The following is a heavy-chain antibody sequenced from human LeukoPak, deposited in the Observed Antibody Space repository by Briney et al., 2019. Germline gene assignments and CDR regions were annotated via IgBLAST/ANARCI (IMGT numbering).Heavy chain of an antibody. CDR2: INHSGST. J-gene: IGHJ4*02. CDR1: GGSFSGYY. Sequence: SETLSLTCAVYGGSFSGYYWSWIRQPPGKGLEWIGEINHSGSTNYNPSLKSRVTISVETSKNRFSLKLSSVTAADTAVYYCARVSPWGYYDSSGYYYDYWGQGTLVTVSS. D-gene: IGHD3-22*01. CDR3: ARVSPWGYYDSSGYYYDY. V-gene: IGHV4-34*01.